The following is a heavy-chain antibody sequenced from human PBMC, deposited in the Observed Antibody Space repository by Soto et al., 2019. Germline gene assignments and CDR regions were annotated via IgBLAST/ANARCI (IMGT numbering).Heavy chain of an antibody. V-gene: IGHV1-2*02. CDR3: ATAARPGSYYGMDV. CDR2: INPNSGGT. Sequence: ASVKVSCKASGYTFTGYYMHWVRQAPGQGLEWMGWINPNSGGTNYAQKFQGRVTMTRDTSISTAYMELSRLRSDDTAVYYCATAARPGSYYGMDVWGQGTTVIVSS. CDR1: GYTFTGYY. D-gene: IGHD6-6*01. J-gene: IGHJ6*02.